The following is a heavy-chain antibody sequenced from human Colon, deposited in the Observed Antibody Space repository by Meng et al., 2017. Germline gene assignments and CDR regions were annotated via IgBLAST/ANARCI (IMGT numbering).Heavy chain of an antibody. CDR3: VRSSGWVRTGFDP. D-gene: IGHD6-19*01. CDR2: INHSGST. J-gene: IGHJ5*02. V-gene: IGHV4-34*01. Sequence: QVQLQQWGAGLLKPSETLSLTCAVYGGSFSGYYWSWIRQPPGKGLEWIGEINHSGSTNYNPSLKSRVTVSIDTSKSQFSLKLTSVTAADTAVYYCVRSSGWVRTGFDPWGQGTLVTVSS. CDR1: GGSFSGYY.